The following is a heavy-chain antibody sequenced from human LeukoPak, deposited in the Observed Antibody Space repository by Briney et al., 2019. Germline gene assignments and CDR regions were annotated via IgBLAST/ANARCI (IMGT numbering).Heavy chain of an antibody. Sequence: GGSLRLSCAASGFTFSSYSMNWVRQAPGKGLEWVSSISSSSSYIYYADSVKGRFTISRDNAKNSLYLQMNSLRAEVTAVYYCARVIMTTVSRYFDLWGRGTLVTVSS. CDR3: ARVIMTTVSRYFDL. V-gene: IGHV3-21*01. J-gene: IGHJ2*01. D-gene: IGHD4-17*01. CDR2: ISSSSSYI. CDR1: GFTFSSYS.